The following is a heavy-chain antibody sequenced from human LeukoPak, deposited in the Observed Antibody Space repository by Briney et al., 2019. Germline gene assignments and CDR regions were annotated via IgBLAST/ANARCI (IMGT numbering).Heavy chain of an antibody. CDR1: GYTFTSYG. J-gene: IGHJ6*02. CDR2: INTNTGDP. CDR3: AREIYSSRGSTYYYGMDV. Sequence: GASVKVSCKASGYTFTSYGISWVRQAPGQGLEWMGWINTNTGDPTYAQGFTGRFVLSLDTSVSTAYLQISSLKAEDTAVYYCAREIYSSRGSTYYYGMDVWGQGTAVTVSS. D-gene: IGHD6-13*01. V-gene: IGHV7-4-1*02.